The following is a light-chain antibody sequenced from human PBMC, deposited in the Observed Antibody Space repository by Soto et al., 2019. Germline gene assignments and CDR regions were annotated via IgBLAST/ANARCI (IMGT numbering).Light chain of an antibody. J-gene: IGLJ3*02. Sequence: QSALTQPASVSGSPGQSITISCTATSSDVGAYNYVSWYQQYPGKAPKLMIYEVINRPSGVSNRFSGSKSGNTASLIISGLQAEDEADYYCSSYTSSSTPVFGGGTKLTVL. CDR1: SSDVGAYNY. CDR3: SSYTSSSTPV. V-gene: IGLV2-14*01. CDR2: EVI.